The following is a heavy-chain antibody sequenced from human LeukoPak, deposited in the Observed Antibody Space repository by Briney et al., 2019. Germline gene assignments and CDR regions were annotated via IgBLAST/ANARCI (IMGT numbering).Heavy chain of an antibody. V-gene: IGHV3-7*01. CDR1: GFTFSASW. Sequence: GGSLRLSCTASGFTFSASWMTWVRQLPGKGLEWSANINPDGSATGYVDSVKGRFTVSRNNAKDSLYLQMDGLRAEDTAVYCCARDPLNGALDIWGQGHWSPSLQ. CDR3: ARDPLNGALDI. CDR2: INPDGSAT. J-gene: IGHJ3*02.